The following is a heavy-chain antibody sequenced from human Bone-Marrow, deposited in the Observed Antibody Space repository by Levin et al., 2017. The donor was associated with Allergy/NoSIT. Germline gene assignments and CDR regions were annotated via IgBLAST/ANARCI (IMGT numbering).Heavy chain of an antibody. J-gene: IGHJ4*02. CDR2: IYYSGST. CDR3: ARVGVGATTFDATFDY. CDR1: GGSISSSSYY. Sequence: SETLSLTCTVSGGSISSSSYYWGWIRQPPGKGLEWIGSIYYSGSTYYNPSLKSRVTISVDTSKNQFSLKLSSVTAADTAVYYCARVGVGATTFDATFDYWGQGTLVTVSS. V-gene: IGHV4-39*07. D-gene: IGHD1-26*01.